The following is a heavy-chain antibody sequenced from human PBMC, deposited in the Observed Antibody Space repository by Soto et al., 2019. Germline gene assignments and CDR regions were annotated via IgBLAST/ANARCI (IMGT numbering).Heavy chain of an antibody. CDR2: IVPMFGTA. CDR1: GATFGNTA. V-gene: IGHV1-69*12. J-gene: IGHJ5*02. Sequence: QVQLVQSGAEVKKPGSSVNVSCKTSGATFGNTAVTWVRQAPGQGLEWMGGIVPMFGTANYAQKCQGRVTITADESTNTAYMELSSLRSDDTAVYYCARDGDPGYAFWSGPLGGGRFDPWGQGTLVTVSS. CDR3: ARDGDPGYAFWSGPLGGGRFDP. D-gene: IGHD3-3*01.